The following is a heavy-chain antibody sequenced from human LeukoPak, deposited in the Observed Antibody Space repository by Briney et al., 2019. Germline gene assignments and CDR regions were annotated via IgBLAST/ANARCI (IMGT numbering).Heavy chain of an antibody. CDR2: INHSGST. Sequence: SETLSLTCAVYGGSFSGYYWSWIRQPPGKGLEWIGEINHSGSTNYNPSLKSRVTISVDTSKNQFSLKLSSVTAADTAVYYCASGPRYYYSPNYYYMDVWGKGTTVTVSS. CDR1: GGSFSGYY. CDR3: ASGPRYYYSPNYYYMDV. V-gene: IGHV4-34*01. J-gene: IGHJ6*03. D-gene: IGHD2/OR15-2a*01.